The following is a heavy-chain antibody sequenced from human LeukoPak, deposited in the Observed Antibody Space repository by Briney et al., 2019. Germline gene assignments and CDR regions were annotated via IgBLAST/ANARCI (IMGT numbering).Heavy chain of an antibody. V-gene: IGHV3-23*01. CDR1: GFTFSSYA. Sequence: GGSLRLSCAASGFTFSSYAMSWVRQAPGEGVEWGSAISGSGGSTYYADSVKRRFTISRDNSKNTLYLQMNSLRAEDTAVYYCAKDAAGYCSSTSCFAFDCWGQGTLVTVSS. CDR3: AKDAAGYCSSTSCFAFDC. D-gene: IGHD2-2*01. CDR2: ISGSGGST. J-gene: IGHJ4*02.